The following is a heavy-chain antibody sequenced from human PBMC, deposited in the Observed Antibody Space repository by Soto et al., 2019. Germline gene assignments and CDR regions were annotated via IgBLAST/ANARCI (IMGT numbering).Heavy chain of an antibody. CDR1: GFTFSSYA. CDR2: ISYDGSNK. V-gene: IGHV3-30-3*01. CDR3: ARDQVTAPSYYYYGMDV. J-gene: IGHJ6*02. D-gene: IGHD4-4*01. Sequence: GGSLRLSCAASGFTFSSYAMHWVRQAPGKGLEWVAVISYDGSNKYYADSVKGRFTISRDNSKNTLYLQMNSLRAEDTAVYYCARDQVTAPSYYYYGMDVWGQGTTVTSP.